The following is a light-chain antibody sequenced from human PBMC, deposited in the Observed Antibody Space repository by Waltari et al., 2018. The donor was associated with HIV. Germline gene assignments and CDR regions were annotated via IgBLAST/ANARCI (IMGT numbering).Light chain of an antibody. J-gene: IGLJ3*02. CDR1: SSNFGAGYD. V-gene: IGLV1-40*01. CDR2: GNS. CDR3: QSYDSSLSDSRV. Sequence: QSVLTQPPSVSGAPGQRVTISCTGSSSNFGAGYDVHWYQQLPGTAPKLLIYGNSNRPSGVPDRFSGSKSGTSASLAITGLQAEDEADYYCQSYDSSLSDSRVFGGGTKLTVL.